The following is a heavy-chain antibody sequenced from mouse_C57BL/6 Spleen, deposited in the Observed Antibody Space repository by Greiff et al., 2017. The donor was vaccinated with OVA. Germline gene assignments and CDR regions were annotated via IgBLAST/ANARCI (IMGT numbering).Heavy chain of an antibody. CDR3: VRHWRDGSSPFDV. D-gene: IGHD1-1*01. J-gene: IGHJ1*03. Sequence: EVQLVESGGGLVQPKGSLKLSCAASGFSFNTYAMNWVRQAPGKGLEWVARIRSKSNNYATYYADSVKDRFTISRDDSESMLYLQMNNLKTEDTAMYYCVRHWRDGSSPFDVWGTGTTVTVSS. V-gene: IGHV10-1*01. CDR2: IRSKSNNYAT. CDR1: GFSFNTYA.